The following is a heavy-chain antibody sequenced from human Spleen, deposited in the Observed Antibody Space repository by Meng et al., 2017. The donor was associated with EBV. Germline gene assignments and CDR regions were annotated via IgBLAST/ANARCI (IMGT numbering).Heavy chain of an antibody. J-gene: IGHJ4*02. V-gene: IGHV4-39*01. CDR3: ARPFPSIHSPRLDPFGD. CDR1: GGSISRSSYY. CDR2: IHSNGSA. Sequence: HPQESGPGLVKPSETLSLTCPVPGGSISRSSYYWDYIRQPPGQGLEWGATIHSNGSACYSPSLKSRVSISVDTSKNQFSLRLTPVTASDTAVYYCARPFPSIHSPRLDPFGDWGQGTLVTVSS. D-gene: IGHD6-19*01.